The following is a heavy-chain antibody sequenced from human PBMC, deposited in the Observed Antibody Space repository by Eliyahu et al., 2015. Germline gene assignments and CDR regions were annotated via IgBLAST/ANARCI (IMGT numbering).Heavy chain of an antibody. J-gene: IGHJ5*02. D-gene: IGHD6-6*01. V-gene: IGHV4-4*07. CDR3: ARGPIAASFDP. Sequence: VQLQESGPXLVKPSETLSLXCTXSGGSISSYYWXWIRQPAGKGLXWIGRIYTSGSTNYXPSLKSRVTMSVDTSKNQFSLKLSSVTAADTAVYYCARGPIAASFDPWGQGTLVTVSS. CDR2: IYTSGST. CDR1: GGSISSYY.